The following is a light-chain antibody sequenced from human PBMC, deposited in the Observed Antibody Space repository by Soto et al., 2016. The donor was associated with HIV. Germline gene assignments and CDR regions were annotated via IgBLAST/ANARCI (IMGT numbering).Light chain of an antibody. V-gene: IGLV3-1*01. J-gene: IGLJ2*01. Sequence: SYELTQPPSVSVSPGQTASTTCSGDKLGNKYACWYQQKPGQSPVLVIFQDTKRPSGIPERFSGSNSGNTATLTISRVDIGDEADYYCQVWDSGSDPVVFGGGTKLTV. CDR2: QDT. CDR1: KLGNKY. CDR3: QVWDSGSDPVV.